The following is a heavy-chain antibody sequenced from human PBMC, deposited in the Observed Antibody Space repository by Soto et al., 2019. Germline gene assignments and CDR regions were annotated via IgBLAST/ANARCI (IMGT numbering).Heavy chain of an antibody. V-gene: IGHV3-23*01. J-gene: IGHJ4*02. CDR1: GFTFSSYA. CDR3: AKELVQGYSYGFFDY. Sequence: EVQLLESGGGLVQPGGSLRLSCAASGFTFSSYAMSWVRQAPGKGLEWVSAISGSGGSTYYADSVKGRFTISRDNSKNTLYLQLNSLKAEDTAVYDCAKELVQGYSYGFFDYWGQGTLVTVSS. CDR2: ISGSGGST. D-gene: IGHD5-18*01.